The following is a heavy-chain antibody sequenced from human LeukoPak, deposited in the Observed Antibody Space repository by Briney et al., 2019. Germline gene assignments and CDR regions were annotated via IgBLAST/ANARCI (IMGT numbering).Heavy chain of an antibody. CDR2: INAGNGNT. D-gene: IGHD6-19*01. Sequence: ASVKVSCKASGYTFTSYAMHWVRQAPGQRLEWMGWINAGNGNTKYSQKFQGRVTITRDTSASTAYMELSSLRSEDTAVYYCARDSSSSGWYPWFDPWGQGTLVTVSS. CDR1: GYTFTSYA. J-gene: IGHJ5*02. CDR3: ARDSSSSGWYPWFDP. V-gene: IGHV1-3*01.